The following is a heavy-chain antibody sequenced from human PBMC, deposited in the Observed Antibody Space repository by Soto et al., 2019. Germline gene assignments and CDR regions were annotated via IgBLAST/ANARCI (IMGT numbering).Heavy chain of an antibody. CDR2: IRTDGSEI. J-gene: IGHJ4*02. CDR3: TRSLGYCSGGSCFPFDS. Sequence: ESGGGLVQPGGSLRLSCVASGFTFTNYWMTWVRQAPGKGLEWLANIRTDGSEIYYVDSVKGRFIISRDNAKNSLYLEMHSLRGEDTAIYYCTRSLGYCSGGSCFPFDSWGQGTLVTVSS. V-gene: IGHV3-7*01. D-gene: IGHD2-15*01. CDR1: GFTFTNYW.